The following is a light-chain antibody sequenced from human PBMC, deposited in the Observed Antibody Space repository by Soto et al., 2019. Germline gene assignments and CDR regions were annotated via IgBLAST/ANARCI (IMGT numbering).Light chain of an antibody. CDR3: CSFTVTSTYV. CDR2: DVN. V-gene: IGLV2-14*03. Sequence: QSALTQPASVSASPGQSITISCTGTNSDVGAYNHVSWYQHHPGKAPKLLIYDVNNRPSGMSHRFSGSKSGNTASLTISGLQTEDEADYYCCSFTVTSTYVFGPGTKVTVL. CDR1: NSDVGAYNH. J-gene: IGLJ1*01.